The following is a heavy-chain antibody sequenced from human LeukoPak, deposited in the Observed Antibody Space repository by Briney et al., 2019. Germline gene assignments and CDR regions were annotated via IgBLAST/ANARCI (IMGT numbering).Heavy chain of an antibody. J-gene: IGHJ4*02. CDR3: ARDLAVAGTMVEFDY. D-gene: IGHD6-19*01. CDR1: GGTFSSYA. CDR2: IIPIFGTA. V-gene: IGHV1-69*06. Sequence: GASVKVSCKASGGTFSSYAISWVRQAPGQGLEWMGGIIPIFGTANYAQKFQGRVTITADKSTSTAYMELSSLRSEDTAVYYCARDLAVAGTMVEFDYWGQGTLVTVSS.